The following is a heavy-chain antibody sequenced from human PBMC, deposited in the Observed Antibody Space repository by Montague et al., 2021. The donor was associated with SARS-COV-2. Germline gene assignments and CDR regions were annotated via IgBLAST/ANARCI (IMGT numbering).Heavy chain of an antibody. D-gene: IGHD1-26*01. V-gene: IGHV3-30*04. Sequence: SLSLSCAASGFTFSSYAMHWVRQAPGKGLEWVAVISYDGSNKYYADSVKGRFTISRDNSKNTLYLQMNSLRAEDTAVYYCARAGGGSYYSWFDPWGQGTLVTVSS. J-gene: IGHJ5*02. CDR1: GFTFSSYA. CDR2: ISYDGSNK. CDR3: ARAGGGSYYSWFDP.